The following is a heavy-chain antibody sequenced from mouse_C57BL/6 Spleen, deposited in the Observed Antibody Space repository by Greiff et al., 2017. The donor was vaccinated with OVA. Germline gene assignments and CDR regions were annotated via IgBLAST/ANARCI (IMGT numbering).Heavy chain of an antibody. CDR3: AERDYYGSSSDC. CDR2: IYPGSGST. CDR1: GYTFTSYW. D-gene: IGHD1-1*01. J-gene: IGHJ2*01. Sequence: QVQLQQPGAELVKPGASVKMSCKASGYTFTSYWITWVKQRPGQGLEWIGDIYPGSGSTNYNEKFKSKATLTVDTSSSTAYMQLSSLTSEDSAVYYCAERDYYGSSSDCWGQGTTLTVSS. V-gene: IGHV1-55*01.